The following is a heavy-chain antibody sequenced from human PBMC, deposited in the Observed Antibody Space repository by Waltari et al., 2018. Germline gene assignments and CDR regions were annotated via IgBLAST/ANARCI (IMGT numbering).Heavy chain of an antibody. Sequence: EVKKPGASVKVSCKGSGYIFSNYGVTWVRQAPGQGLEWMGWISGYNGDAKYEEKFEGRVTMTRDTSTSTAYMEIRGLRSDDTAVYFCARDDVDSSAFGGFWGQGTQVTVSS. D-gene: IGHD3-16*01. CDR2: ISGYNGDA. V-gene: IGHV1-18*01. CDR3: ARDDVDSSAFGGF. J-gene: IGHJ4*02. CDR1: GYIFSNYG.